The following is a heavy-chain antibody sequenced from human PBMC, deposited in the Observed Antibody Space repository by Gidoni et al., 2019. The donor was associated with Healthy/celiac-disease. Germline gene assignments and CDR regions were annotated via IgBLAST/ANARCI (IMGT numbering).Heavy chain of an antibody. V-gene: IGHV1-2*06. CDR3: AREDSSGWGVLLINWFDP. J-gene: IGHJ5*02. D-gene: IGHD6-19*01. Sequence: QVQLVQSGAEVKKPGASVKVSCKASGYTFTGYYMHWVRQAPGQGLEWMGRINPSSGGTNYAQKFQGRVTMTRDTSISTAYMELSRLRSDDTAVYYCAREDSSGWGVLLINWFDPWGQGTLVTVSS. CDR2: INPSSGGT. CDR1: GYTFTGYY.